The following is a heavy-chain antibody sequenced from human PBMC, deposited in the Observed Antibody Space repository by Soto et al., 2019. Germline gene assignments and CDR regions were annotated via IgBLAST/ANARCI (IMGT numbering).Heavy chain of an antibody. Sequence: GTLSLTCAVSGGSISSSNWWSWVRQPPGKGLEWIGEIYHSGSTNYNPSLKSRVTISVDKSKNQFSLKLSSVTAADTAVYYCARDKIAAANYYYYYYGMDVWGQGTTVTVSS. J-gene: IGHJ6*02. V-gene: IGHV4-4*02. CDR3: ARDKIAAANYYYYYYGMDV. CDR2: IYHSGST. CDR1: GGSISSSNW. D-gene: IGHD6-13*01.